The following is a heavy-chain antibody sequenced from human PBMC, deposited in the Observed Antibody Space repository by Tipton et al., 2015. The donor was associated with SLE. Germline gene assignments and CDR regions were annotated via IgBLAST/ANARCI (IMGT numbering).Heavy chain of an antibody. CDR3: AEDRHYDPHAFEI. D-gene: IGHD3-22*01. J-gene: IGHJ3*02. CDR1: GFTFSTYI. V-gene: IGHV3-21*01. CDR2: ISTSSSYI. Sequence: SLRLSCAASGFTFSTYIMNWVRQAPGKGLEWVSSISTSSSYIYYADSVKGRFTISRDNAKNSLYLQMNSLRAEDTAVYYCAEDRHYDPHAFEIWGQGTMVTVSS.